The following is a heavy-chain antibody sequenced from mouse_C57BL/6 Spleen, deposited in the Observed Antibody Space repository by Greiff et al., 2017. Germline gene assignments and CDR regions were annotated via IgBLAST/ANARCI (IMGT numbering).Heavy chain of an antibody. CDR3: TSTVVDFDY. V-gene: IGHV1-15*01. J-gene: IGHJ2*01. D-gene: IGHD1-1*01. CDR1: GYTFTDYE. Sequence: VQRVESGAELVRPGASVTLSCKASGYTFTDYEMHWVKQTPVHGLEWIGAIDPETGGTAYNQKFKGKAILTADESSSTAYMELRSLTSEDSAVYYCTSTVVDFDYWGQGTTLTVSS. CDR2: IDPETGGT.